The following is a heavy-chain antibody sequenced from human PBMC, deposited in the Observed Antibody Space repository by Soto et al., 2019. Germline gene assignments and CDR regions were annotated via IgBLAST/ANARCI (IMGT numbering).Heavy chain of an antibody. CDR1: GGSLSSGGYY. Sequence: SETLSLTCTVSGGSLSSGGYYWSWIRQHPGKGLEWIGYIYYSGSTYYNPSLKSRVTISVDTSKNQFSLKLSSVTAADTAVYYCARDSSGYYDDAFDIWGQGTMVTVSS. J-gene: IGHJ3*02. V-gene: IGHV4-31*03. CDR3: ARDSSGYYDDAFDI. CDR2: IYYSGST. D-gene: IGHD3-22*01.